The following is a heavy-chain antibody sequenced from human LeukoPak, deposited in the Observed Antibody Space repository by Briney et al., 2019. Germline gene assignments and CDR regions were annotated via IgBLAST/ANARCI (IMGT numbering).Heavy chain of an antibody. V-gene: IGHV4-4*07. Sequence: SETLSLTCTVSGGSISSYYWSWIRQPAGKGLEWIGRIYTSGSTNYNPSPKSRVTMSVDTSKNQFSLKLSSVTAADTAVYYCARDHHRPTYYYGSGSYSWFDPWGQGTLVTVSS. CDR2: IYTSGST. CDR3: ARDHHRPTYYYGSGSYSWFDP. D-gene: IGHD3-10*01. J-gene: IGHJ5*02. CDR1: GGSISSYY.